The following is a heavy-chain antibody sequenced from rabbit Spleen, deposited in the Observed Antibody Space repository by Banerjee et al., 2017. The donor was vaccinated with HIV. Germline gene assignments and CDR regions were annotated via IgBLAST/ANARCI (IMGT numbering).Heavy chain of an antibody. CDR2: IDPLFGTT. CDR3: VRGASSSGYYSL. V-gene: IGHV1S47*01. D-gene: IGHD1-1*01. J-gene: IGHJ3*01. Sequence: QEQLVESGGGLVKPGGSLELSCKASGFDFSSYGASWVRQAPGKGLEWIAYIDPLFGTTYYANWVNGRFTISRHNAQNTLSLQLNSLTAADTATYFCVRGASSSGYYSLWGQGTLVTVS. CDR1: GFDFSSYG.